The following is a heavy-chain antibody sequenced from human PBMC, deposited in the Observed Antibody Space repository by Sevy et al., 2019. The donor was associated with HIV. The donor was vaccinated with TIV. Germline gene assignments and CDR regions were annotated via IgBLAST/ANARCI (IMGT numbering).Heavy chain of an antibody. V-gene: IGHV3-30*02. J-gene: IGHJ3*02. CDR2: IRYDGSNK. Sequence: GGSLRLSCAASGFTFSSYGMHWVRQAPGKGLEWVAFIRYDGSNKYYADSVKGRFTISRDNSKNTLYLQMNSLRAEDTAVYYCAKDREDCSSTSCYINGDDAFDIWGQGTMVTVSS. D-gene: IGHD2-2*02. CDR3: AKDREDCSSTSCYINGDDAFDI. CDR1: GFTFSSYG.